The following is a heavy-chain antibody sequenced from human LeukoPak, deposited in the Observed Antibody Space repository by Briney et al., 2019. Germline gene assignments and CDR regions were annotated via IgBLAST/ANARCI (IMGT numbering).Heavy chain of an antibody. V-gene: IGHV3-30-3*01. CDR1: GFTFSSYA. CDR2: ISYDGSNK. Sequence: GGSLRLSCAASGFTFSSYAMHWVRQAPGKGLEWVAVISYDGSNKYYADSVKGRFTISRDNSKNTLYLQMNSLRAEDTAVYYCARNHLDRISFDAFDIWGQGTMVTVSS. D-gene: IGHD3/OR15-3a*01. CDR3: ARNHLDRISFDAFDI. J-gene: IGHJ3*02.